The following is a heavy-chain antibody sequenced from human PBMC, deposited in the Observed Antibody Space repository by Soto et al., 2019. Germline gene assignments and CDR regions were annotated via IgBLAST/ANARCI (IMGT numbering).Heavy chain of an antibody. CDR1: RFTPSSDW. Sequence: PGRSLRLSCEASRFTPSSDWMSRVRQAQGKGVEWVANIKQDGSEKYYVDSVKGRFTISRDNAKNSLYLQMNSLRAEDTAAYYCARDYVAYGMDVWGQGTKVTV. J-gene: IGHJ6*02. D-gene: IGHD2-15*01. CDR3: ARDYVAYGMDV. V-gene: IGHV3-7*04. CDR2: IKQDGSEK.